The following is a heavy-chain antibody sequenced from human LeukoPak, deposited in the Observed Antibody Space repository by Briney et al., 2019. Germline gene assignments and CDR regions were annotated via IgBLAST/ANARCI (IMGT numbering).Heavy chain of an antibody. CDR1: GFAFGDYA. Sequence: RSLRLSCTASGFAFGDYAMSWVRQAPGKGLEWVGLIRSKAYGGTTEYAASVKGRFTISRDDSKSIAYLQMNSLKTEDTAVYYCTLRYYYYYMDVWGKGTTVTVSS. J-gene: IGHJ6*03. CDR2: IRSKAYGGTT. CDR3: TLRYYYYYMDV. V-gene: IGHV3-49*04.